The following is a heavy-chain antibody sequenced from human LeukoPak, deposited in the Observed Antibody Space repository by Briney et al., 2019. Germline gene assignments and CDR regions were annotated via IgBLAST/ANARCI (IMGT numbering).Heavy chain of an antibody. CDR3: ARVDTAMARLFDY. J-gene: IGHJ4*02. CDR2: MNPNSGNT. D-gene: IGHD5-18*01. V-gene: IGHV1-8*01. CDR1: GYTFTSYD. Sequence: ASVKVSCKASGYTFTSYDINWVRQATGQGLEWMGWMNPNSGNTGYAQKFQGRVTMTRNASISTAYMELSSLRSEDTAVYYCARVDTAMARLFDYWGQGTLVTVSS.